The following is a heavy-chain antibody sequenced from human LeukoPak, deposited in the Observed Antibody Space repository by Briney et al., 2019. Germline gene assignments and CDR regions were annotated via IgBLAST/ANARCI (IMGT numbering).Heavy chain of an antibody. D-gene: IGHD3-9*01. J-gene: IGHJ6*02. V-gene: IGHV1-8*01. Sequence: ASVKVSCKASGYTFTSYDINWVRQATGQGLEWLGWMNPNSGNTGYAQKFQGRVTMTRNTSISTAYMELSSLRSEDTAVYYCARSFPYYDILTGYYDSYYGMDVWGQGTTVTVSS. CDR1: GYTFTSYD. CDR3: ARSFPYYDILTGYYDSYYGMDV. CDR2: MNPNSGNT.